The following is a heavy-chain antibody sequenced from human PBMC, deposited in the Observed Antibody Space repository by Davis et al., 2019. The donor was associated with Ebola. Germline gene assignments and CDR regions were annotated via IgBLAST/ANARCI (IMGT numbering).Heavy chain of an antibody. J-gene: IGHJ6*02. V-gene: IGHV3-30*03. CDR1: GFTFSGYG. CDR2: ISYDGGKE. Sequence: GGSLRLSCAASGFTFSGYGMHWVRQAPGKGLEWVALISYDGGKEYYADSVKGRFTISRDNSKDTVYLQMNSLRVEDTAVYYCARGHYGMDVWGQGTTVTVSS. CDR3: ARGHYGMDV.